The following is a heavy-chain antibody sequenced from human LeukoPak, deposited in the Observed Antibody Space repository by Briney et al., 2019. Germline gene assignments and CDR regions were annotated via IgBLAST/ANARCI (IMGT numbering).Heavy chain of an antibody. CDR3: AKDLDCTSTSCSINNWFDP. V-gene: IGHV3-30*02. J-gene: IGHJ5*02. CDR1: GFTFSSYG. CDR2: IRYDGSNK. D-gene: IGHD2-2*01. Sequence: GGSLRLSCAASGFTFSSYGMHWVRQAPDKGLEWVAFIRYDGSNKYYADSVKGRFTISRDNSKNTLYLQMNSLRAEDTAVYYCAKDLDCTSTSCSINNWFDPWGQGTLVTVSS.